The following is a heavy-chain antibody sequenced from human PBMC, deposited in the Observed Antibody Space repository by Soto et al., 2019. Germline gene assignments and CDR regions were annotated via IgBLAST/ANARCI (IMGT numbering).Heavy chain of an antibody. V-gene: IGHV3-23*01. CDR1: GFTFSSYA. J-gene: IGHJ4*02. Sequence: TGGSLRLSCAASGFTFSSYAMSWVRQAPGKGLEWVSAISGSGGSTYYADSVKGRFTISRDNSKNTLYLQMNSLRAEDTAVYYCAKVDRRLRIVATTTADYWGQGTLVTVSS. D-gene: IGHD5-12*01. CDR3: AKVDRRLRIVATTTADY. CDR2: ISGSGGST.